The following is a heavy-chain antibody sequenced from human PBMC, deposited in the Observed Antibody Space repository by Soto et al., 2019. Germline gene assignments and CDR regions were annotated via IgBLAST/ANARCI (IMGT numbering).Heavy chain of an antibody. V-gene: IGHV4-39*01. J-gene: IGHJ1*01. CDR1: GGSVSSDSYY. D-gene: IGHD3-22*01. CDR3: ATLTYYYDSRRPIFAF. CDR2: IYYSGST. Sequence: PSGTLALTCTVYGGSVSSDSYYWGWIRQPPGKGLEWIGSIYYSGSTYYNPSLKSRVTISVDTSKNQFSLKLGSVTAADTAVYYCATLTYYYDSRRPIFAFCGQGSLVTVSS.